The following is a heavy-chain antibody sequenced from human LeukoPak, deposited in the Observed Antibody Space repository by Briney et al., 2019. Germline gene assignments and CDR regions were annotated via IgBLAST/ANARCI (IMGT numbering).Heavy chain of an antibody. D-gene: IGHD1-26*01. Sequence: SETLSLTCGVAAGSFRGYHWTWIRQAPGKGLEWIGETTHSGSSNYNPSLKSRVNISVDMAKNQFSLTLSSVTAADTAEYYCARMWPGRIGGSLGSSDYWGQGTLVTVSS. J-gene: IGHJ4*02. CDR3: ARMWPGRIGGSLGSSDY. CDR1: AGSFRGYH. V-gene: IGHV4-34*01. CDR2: TTHSGSS.